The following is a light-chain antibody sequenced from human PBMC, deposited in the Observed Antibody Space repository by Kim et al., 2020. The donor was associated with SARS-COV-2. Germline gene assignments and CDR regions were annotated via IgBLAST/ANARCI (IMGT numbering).Light chain of an antibody. CDR3: QQADSLPLT. V-gene: IGKV1D-12*01. Sequence: ASVGDTDFVTCRASLNICDWLTWYLHKPGKAPNVLSYAAASLQSGVSSRFSARGAVTNFTLTISNLRAEDSATYYCQQADSLPLTFGGGTKVDIK. CDR2: AAA. CDR1: LNICDW. J-gene: IGKJ4*01.